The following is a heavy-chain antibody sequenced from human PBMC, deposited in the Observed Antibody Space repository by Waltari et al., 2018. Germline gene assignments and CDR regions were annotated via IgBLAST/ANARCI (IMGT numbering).Heavy chain of an antibody. V-gene: IGHV1-69*01. D-gene: IGHD3-3*01. CDR3: ARAANFWSGYYEGDDY. CDR1: SPVRRLG. J-gene: IGHJ4*02. CDR2: IIPIFGTA. Sequence: GPPGPFGAEVDEAGFSGEVHVKAVGSPVRRLGHHRVRQAPGQGLEWMGGIIPIFGTANYAQKFQGRVTITADESTSTAYMELSSLRSEDTAVYYCARAANFWSGYYEGDDYWGQGTLVTVSS.